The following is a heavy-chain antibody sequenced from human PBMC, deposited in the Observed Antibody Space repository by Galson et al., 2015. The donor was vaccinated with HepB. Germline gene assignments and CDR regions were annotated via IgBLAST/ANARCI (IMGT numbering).Heavy chain of an antibody. CDR3: AIKGNPKTIGHYFDY. Sequence: SLRLSCATYGFTFRTYAMSWVRQAPGKGLEWVAAISGSGGSTHYADSVKGRFTISRDNSKNTLYLQMNSLRADDTAVYYCAIKGNPKTIGHYFDYWGQGILVTVSS. D-gene: IGHD1-14*01. CDR2: ISGSGGST. J-gene: IGHJ4*02. CDR1: GFTFRTYA. V-gene: IGHV3-23*01.